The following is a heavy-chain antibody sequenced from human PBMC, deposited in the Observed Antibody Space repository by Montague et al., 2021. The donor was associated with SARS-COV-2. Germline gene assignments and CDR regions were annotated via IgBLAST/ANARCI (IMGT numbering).Heavy chain of an antibody. CDR2: IASYFPD. CDR3: ARRGYYDSAGYHWRLDL. D-gene: IGHD3-22*01. CDR1: KGSIIFHF. Sequence: SETLSLTCTFSKGSIIFHFRRCIKHSPGRTLAWIWFIASYFPDNDTPSRKTRVNLSADASSNVFYLKLESVTAADTAVYFCARRGYYDSAGYHWRLDLLGRGMPVTLSS. V-gene: IGHV4-4*09. J-gene: IGHJ2*01.